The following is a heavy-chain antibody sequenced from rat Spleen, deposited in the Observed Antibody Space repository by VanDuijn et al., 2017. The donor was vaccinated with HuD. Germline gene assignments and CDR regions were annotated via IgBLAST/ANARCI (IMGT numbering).Heavy chain of an antibody. J-gene: IGHJ1*01. Sequence: EVQLVESGGGLVQPGRSMKLSCAASGFTFSNYGMAWVRQAPTKGLEWVASISPSGGSTYYRDSVKGRFTISRDIAKSSLYLQMDSLRSEDMATYYCVRQGYLRDWYFDFWGPGTMVTVSS. CDR1: GFTFSNYG. V-gene: IGHV5-25*01. CDR3: VRQGYLRDWYFDF. CDR2: ISPSGGST. D-gene: IGHD2-5*01.